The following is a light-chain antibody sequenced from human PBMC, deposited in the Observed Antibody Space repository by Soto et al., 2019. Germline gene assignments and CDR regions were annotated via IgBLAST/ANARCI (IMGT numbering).Light chain of an antibody. CDR3: LQYGSSPYT. V-gene: IGKV3-20*01. J-gene: IGKJ2*01. CDR2: GAS. Sequence: EIVMTQSPGILSLSPGERATLSCRASQSVSRYLNWFQHKPGQAPRLLIYGASSRAAGIPDRFSGSGSGTDFTLTISRLEPADFAVFYCLQYGSSPYTFGQGTKLEIK. CDR1: QSVSRY.